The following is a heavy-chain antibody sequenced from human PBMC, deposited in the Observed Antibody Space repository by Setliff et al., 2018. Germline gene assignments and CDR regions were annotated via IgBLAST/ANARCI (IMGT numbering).Heavy chain of an antibody. D-gene: IGHD3-10*01. CDR3: FGAGTCSY. CDR2: INPHASEK. CDR1: GFTFGDYA. J-gene: IGHJ4*02. Sequence: TGGSLRLSCTASGFTFGDYAMSWFRQAPGKGLEWLASINPHASEKYYVDSVKGRFTISRDNAKNSLSLQMNSLRIEDTAVYYCFGAGTCSYWGQGTLVTVSS. V-gene: IGHV3-7*01.